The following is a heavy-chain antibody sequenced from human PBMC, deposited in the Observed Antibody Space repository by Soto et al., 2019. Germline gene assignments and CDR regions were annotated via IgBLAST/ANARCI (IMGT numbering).Heavy chain of an antibody. CDR1: GFSLTTSGVG. D-gene: IGHD3-3*01. CDR3: AHRVLRTVFGLVTTTAIYFDF. Sequence: QITLKESGPTVVKPTETLTLTCTFSGFSLTTSGVGVGWVRQSPGKAPEWLALIYWDDDKRYSTSLKSRITITKDTTKNQVALTMANVDPADTATYYCAHRVLRTVFGLVTTTAIYFDFWGQGTPVVVSS. V-gene: IGHV2-5*02. J-gene: IGHJ4*02. CDR2: IYWDDDK.